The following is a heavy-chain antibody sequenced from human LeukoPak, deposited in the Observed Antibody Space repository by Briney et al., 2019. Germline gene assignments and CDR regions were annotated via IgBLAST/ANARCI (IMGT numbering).Heavy chain of an antibody. CDR2: ISRSSSTI. V-gene: IGHV3-48*02. CDR3: ARPHSGHLFDY. Sequence: GGSLRLSCAAAGFTFSSYSMNWVRQAPGKGLEWVSYISRSSSTIYYADSVKGRFTISRDNAKNSLHLQMNSLRDEDTAVYYCARPHSGHLFDYWSQGTLVTVSS. D-gene: IGHD3-10*01. CDR1: GFTFSSYS. J-gene: IGHJ4*02.